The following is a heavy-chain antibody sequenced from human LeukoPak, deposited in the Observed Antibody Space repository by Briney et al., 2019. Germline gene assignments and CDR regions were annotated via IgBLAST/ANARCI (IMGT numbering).Heavy chain of an antibody. D-gene: IGHD2-21*01. CDR1: GFTFNIYW. V-gene: IGHV3-7*02. CDR2: IKEDGGEI. J-gene: IGHJ3*02. Sequence: PGGSLRLSCAASGFTFNIYWMSWVRQAPGKGLEWVASIKEDGGEIHYVDSVKGRFTISRDNAKNSLYLQMNSLRAEDTAVYYCETYSAFDIWGHGTMVTVSS. CDR3: ETYSAFDI.